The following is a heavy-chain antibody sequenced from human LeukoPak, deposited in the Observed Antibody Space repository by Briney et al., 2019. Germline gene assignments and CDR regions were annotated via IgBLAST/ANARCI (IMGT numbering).Heavy chain of an antibody. V-gene: IGHV5-51*01. CDR3: ARHYFGSGSYYNPLPLWGN. CDR1: GYSFTSYW. D-gene: IGHD3-10*01. J-gene: IGHJ4*02. Sequence: GESLKISCKGSGYSFTSYWIGWVRQMPGKGLEWMGIIYPGDSDTRYSPSFQGQVTISADKSITTAYLQWSSLKASDTAMYYCARHYFGSGSYYNPLPLWGNWGQGTLVTVSS. CDR2: IYPGDSDT.